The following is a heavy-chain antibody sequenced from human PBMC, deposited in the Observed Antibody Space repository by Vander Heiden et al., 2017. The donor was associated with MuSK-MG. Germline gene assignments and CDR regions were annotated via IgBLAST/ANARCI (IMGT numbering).Heavy chain of an antibody. CDR3: AGGRVRDY. D-gene: IGHD2-2*01. CDR1: GITFTNAW. Sequence: EVQLVESGGDLVKPGESLRLSCVATGITFTNAWMTWVRQAPGKGLEWVGRIKTKTDGGTTDYAAPVKGRFTISRDDSRSTLYLQMNSLKTEDTAVYYCAGGRVRDYWGQGTLVTVSS. V-gene: IGHV3-15*01. J-gene: IGHJ4*02. CDR2: IKTKTDGGTT.